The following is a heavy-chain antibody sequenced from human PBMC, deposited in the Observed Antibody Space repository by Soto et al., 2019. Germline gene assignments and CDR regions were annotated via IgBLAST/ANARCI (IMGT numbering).Heavy chain of an antibody. Sequence: SETLSLTCTVSGGSISSASYYWSWVRQHPGKGLEWIGYIYYTGSTYYNPSLKSRVTISMDRPENQFSLKLSSVTAADTAVYYCARENPYDTGGSYSLGYLDYWGQGALVTVSS. V-gene: IGHV4-31*03. CDR3: ARENPYDTGGSYSLGYLDY. D-gene: IGHD3-22*01. J-gene: IGHJ4*02. CDR1: GGSISSASYY. CDR2: IYYTGST.